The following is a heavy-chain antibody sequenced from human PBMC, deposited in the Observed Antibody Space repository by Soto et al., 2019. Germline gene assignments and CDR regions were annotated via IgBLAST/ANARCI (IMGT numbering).Heavy chain of an antibody. J-gene: IGHJ4*02. CDR3: AKDSGVNDILTGYPFDY. D-gene: IGHD3-9*01. Sequence: PGGSLRLSCAASGFTFSSYAMSWVRQAPGKGLEWVSAISGSGGSTYYADSVKGRFTISRDNSKNTLYLQMNSLRAEDTAVYYCAKDSGVNDILTGYPFDYWGQGTLVTVSS. CDR1: GFTFSSYA. CDR2: ISGSGGST. V-gene: IGHV3-23*01.